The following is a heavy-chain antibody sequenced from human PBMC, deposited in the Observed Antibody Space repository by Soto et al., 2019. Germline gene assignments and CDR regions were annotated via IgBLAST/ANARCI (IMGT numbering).Heavy chain of an antibody. D-gene: IGHD2-2*01. J-gene: IGHJ5*02. Sequence: PSETLSLTCTVSGGSISSSSYYWGWIRQPPGKGLEWIGSIYYSGSTYYNPSLKSRVTISVDTSKNQFSLKLSSVTAADTAVYYWASPNIPFYTGFDLWGQHPVLPVSS. CDR3: ASPNIPFYTGFDL. CDR2: IYYSGST. CDR1: GGSISSSSYY. V-gene: IGHV4-39*01.